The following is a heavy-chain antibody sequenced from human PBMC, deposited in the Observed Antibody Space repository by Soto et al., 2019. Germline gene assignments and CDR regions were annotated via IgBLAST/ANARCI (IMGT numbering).Heavy chain of an antibody. V-gene: IGHV3-23*01. Sequence: VQLLESGGGLVQPGGSLRLSCEASGFTFSTFSMSWVRQSPRKGLEWVSGITGSGAYTYYADSVKGRFTLSRDNSKNIVYLQMNSLGVDDTAIYYCAKDPAGNGDYAGIFDFWGQGTLVTVSS. CDR2: ITGSGAYT. CDR3: AKDPAGNGDYAGIFDF. D-gene: IGHD4-17*01. J-gene: IGHJ4*02. CDR1: GFTFSTFS.